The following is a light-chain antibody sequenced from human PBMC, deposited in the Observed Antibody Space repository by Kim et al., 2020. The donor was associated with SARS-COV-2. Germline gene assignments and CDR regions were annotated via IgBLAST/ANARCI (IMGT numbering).Light chain of an antibody. CDR3: QQSYTMPWT. J-gene: IGKJ1*01. Sequence: ASVGDRVPIPCRASQRISTYLNLYQHKPGKAPKLLIYGASSLQSGVPSRFSGSGSGTDFTLTISSLQFEEIATYYCQQSYTMPWTFGQGTKVDIK. V-gene: IGKV1-39*01. CDR1: QRISTY. CDR2: GAS.